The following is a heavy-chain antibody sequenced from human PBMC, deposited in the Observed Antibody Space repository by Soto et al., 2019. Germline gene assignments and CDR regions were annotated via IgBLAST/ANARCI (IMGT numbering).Heavy chain of an antibody. Sequence: QVHLQESGPGLVEPPGTLSLTCAVSGGSISSGNWWTWVRQPPGKGLEWIGEIYHSGTINYRPSRPSRVTLSIAKTNNPITLTPTPVPAPEPAANHCARAPYGKPPRDWGQGARVTVSS. CDR3: ARAPYGKPPRD. D-gene: IGHD4-17*01. V-gene: IGHV4-4*03. CDR2: IYHSGTI. J-gene: IGHJ4*02. CDR1: GGSISSGNW.